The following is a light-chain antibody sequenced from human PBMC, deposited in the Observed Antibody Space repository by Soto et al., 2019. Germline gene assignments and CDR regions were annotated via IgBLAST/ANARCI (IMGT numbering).Light chain of an antibody. CDR2: AAS. J-gene: IGKJ1*01. CDR3: QRYYSYPLT. CDR1: QGISSY. Sequence: AIRMTQSPSSFSASTGDRVTITCRASQGISSYLAWYQQKPGKAPKLLIYAASTLQSGVPSRFSGSGSGTDFTLTISCLHSENFATYYCQRYYSYPLTSGQGTKV. V-gene: IGKV1-8*01.